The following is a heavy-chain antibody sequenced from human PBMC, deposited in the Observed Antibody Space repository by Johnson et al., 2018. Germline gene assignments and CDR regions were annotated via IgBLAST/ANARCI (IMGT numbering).Heavy chain of an antibody. CDR2: ISGSGGRT. D-gene: IGHD1-14*01. J-gene: IGHJ1*01. Sequence: VQSGGSLRLACAASGLTFSSYAMSWVRQAPGKGLEWASTISGSGGRTYYADSVKGRFTISRDNSKNTLYLQRINLRAEDTAVYYCAQDQHTTWVAYLQHWGQGTLVTVSS. CDR3: AQDQHTTWVAYLQH. V-gene: IGHV3-23*01. CDR1: GLTFSSYA.